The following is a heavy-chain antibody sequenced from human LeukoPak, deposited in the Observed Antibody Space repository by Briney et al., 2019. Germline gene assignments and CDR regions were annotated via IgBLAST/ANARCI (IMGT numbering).Heavy chain of an antibody. D-gene: IGHD1-1*01. Sequence: NPSETLSLTCTVSGGSISSGGYYWSWIRQPPGKGLEWIGYIYHSGSTYYNPSLKSRVTISVDRSKNQFSLKLSSVTAADTAVYYCARKREEFDYWGQGTLVTVSS. J-gene: IGHJ4*02. CDR1: GGSISSGGYY. V-gene: IGHV4-30-2*01. CDR3: ARKREEFDY. CDR2: IYHSGST.